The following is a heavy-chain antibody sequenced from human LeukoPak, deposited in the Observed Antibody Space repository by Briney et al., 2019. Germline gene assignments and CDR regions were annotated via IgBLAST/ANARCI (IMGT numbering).Heavy chain of an antibody. CDR1: GGSISSSSYY. CDR3: ARQVWGLYDSSGFCY. Sequence: PSETLSLTCTVSGGSISSSSYYWGWIRQPPGKGLEWIGSIYYSGSTYYNPSLKSRVTISVDTSKNQFSLKLSSVTAADMAVYYCARQVWGLYDSSGFCYWGQGTLVTVSS. D-gene: IGHD3-22*01. CDR2: IYYSGST. J-gene: IGHJ4*02. V-gene: IGHV4-39*01.